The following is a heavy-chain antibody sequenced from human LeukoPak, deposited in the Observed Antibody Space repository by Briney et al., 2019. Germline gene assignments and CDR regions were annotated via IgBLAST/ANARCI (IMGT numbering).Heavy chain of an antibody. D-gene: IGHD2-2*02. V-gene: IGHV3-30*18. CDR2: ISYDGSNK. CDR3: AEDPCSSTSCYMEY. Sequence: GGSLRLSCAASGFTFSSYGMPWVRQAPGKGLEWVAVISYDGSNKYYADSVKGRFTISRDNSKNTLYLQMNSVRAEDTAVYYCAEDPCSSTSCYMEYWGQGTLVTVSS. J-gene: IGHJ4*02. CDR1: GFTFSSYG.